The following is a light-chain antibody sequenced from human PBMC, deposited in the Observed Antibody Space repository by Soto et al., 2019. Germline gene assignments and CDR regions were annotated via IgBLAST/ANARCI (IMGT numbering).Light chain of an antibody. CDR3: AVWDDSLNGHLV. V-gene: IGLV1-44*01. J-gene: IGLJ2*01. Sequence: QSVLSQPPSASGTPGQTVTISCSGGTSNIGGYHVHWYRQFPGTAPQLLIFTKNQRPSGVPDRFSGSQSGTAASLAISGLQYDDEADYYCAVWDDSLNGHLVFGGGTKLTVL. CDR1: TSNIGGYH. CDR2: TKN.